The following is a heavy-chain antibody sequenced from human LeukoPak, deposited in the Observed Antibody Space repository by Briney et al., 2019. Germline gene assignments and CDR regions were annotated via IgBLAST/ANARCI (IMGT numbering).Heavy chain of an antibody. CDR1: GDSISSNNYY. V-gene: IGHV4-39*01. Sequence: PSETLSLTCTVSGDSISSNNYYWGWIRQPPGKGLEWIGSIYYGGCTYYNPSLKSRVTISVDTSKNQFSLKLSSVTAADTAMYYCQSRFLEWLLEYWGQGTLVTVSS. CDR3: QSRFLEWLLEY. CDR2: IYYGGCT. J-gene: IGHJ4*02. D-gene: IGHD3-3*01.